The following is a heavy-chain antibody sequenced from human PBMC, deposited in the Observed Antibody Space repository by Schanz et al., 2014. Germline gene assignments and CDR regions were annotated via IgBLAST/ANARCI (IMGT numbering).Heavy chain of an antibody. Sequence: QVQLQESGPGLVKPSQTLSLTCTVSGGSISSGGYYWSWIRQHPGKGLEWIGYIYDGGSTDYNPSLKRRVTISVDTSNNQFSLRLSAVTAADTAVYYCARARSCPDYWGQGTLVTVSS. CDR1: GGSISSGGYY. J-gene: IGHJ4*02. CDR3: ARARSCPDY. V-gene: IGHV4-31*03. CDR2: IYDGGST. D-gene: IGHD2-15*01.